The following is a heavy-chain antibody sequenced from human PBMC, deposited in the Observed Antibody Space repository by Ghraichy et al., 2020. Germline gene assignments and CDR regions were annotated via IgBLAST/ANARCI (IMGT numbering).Heavy chain of an antibody. CDR1: GGSFSGYY. Sequence: SETLSLTCAVYGGSFSGYYWSWIRQPPGKGLEWIGEINHSGSTNYNPSLKSRVTISVDTSKNQFSLKLSSVTAADTAVYYCARGRQLKYYYDSSGYCTFDYWGQGTLVTVSS. V-gene: IGHV4-34*01. D-gene: IGHD3-22*01. CDR2: INHSGST. CDR3: ARGRQLKYYYDSSGYCTFDY. J-gene: IGHJ4*02.